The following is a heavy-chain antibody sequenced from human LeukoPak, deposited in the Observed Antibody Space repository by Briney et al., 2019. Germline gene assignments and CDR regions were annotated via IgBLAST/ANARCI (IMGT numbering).Heavy chain of an antibody. J-gene: IGHJ4*02. CDR2: IRSSGSNI. CDR3: ARQAVCSGDCYYRHFDL. Sequence: GGSLRLSCAASGFTFSSYSMNWVRQAPGKGLEGVSYIRSSGSNIYYTDSVEGRFTISRDNAKNSLYLQMNSLRAEDTAVYYCARQAVCSGDCYYRHFDLWGQGTLVTVSS. V-gene: IGHV3-48*01. CDR1: GFTFSSYS. D-gene: IGHD2-21*02.